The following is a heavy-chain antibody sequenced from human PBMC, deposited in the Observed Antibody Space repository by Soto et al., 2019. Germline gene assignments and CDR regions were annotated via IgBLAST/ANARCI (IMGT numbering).Heavy chain of an antibody. CDR1: GGSISGTTYS. CDR3: ARGQGAAAGHSNFDY. J-gene: IGHJ4*02. D-gene: IGHD6-13*01. Sequence: SETLSLTCAVSGGSISGTTYSWSWIRQPPGKGLEWIGYIYDSGNAYYNPSLKSQFSISVDRSKNQFSLKLSSVTAADTAVYYCARGQGAAAGHSNFDYWGQGALVTVSS. CDR2: IYDSGNA. V-gene: IGHV4-30-2*01.